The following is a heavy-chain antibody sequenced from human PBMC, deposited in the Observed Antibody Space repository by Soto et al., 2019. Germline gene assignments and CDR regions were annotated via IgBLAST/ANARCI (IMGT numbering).Heavy chain of an antibody. CDR3: ARVGGYYFDSSGYSY. V-gene: IGHV1-18*01. J-gene: IGHJ4*02. CDR1: GYTFTSYG. D-gene: IGHD3-22*01. Sequence: QVQLVQSGAEVKKPWASVKVSCEASGYTFTSYGISWVRQAPGQGLEWMGWISAYNGNTNYAQKLQGRVNMTTDTSTSTAYMELRSLRSDDTAVYSCARVGGYYFDSSGYSYWGQGTLVTVSS. CDR2: ISAYNGNT.